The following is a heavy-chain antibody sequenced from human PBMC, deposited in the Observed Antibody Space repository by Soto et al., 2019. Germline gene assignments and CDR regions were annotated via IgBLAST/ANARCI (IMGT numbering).Heavy chain of an antibody. CDR3: ARPKDGYNGFDC. CDR2: IYYSGST. D-gene: IGHD5-12*01. Sequence: SETLSLTCTVSGGSISSSSYYWGWLRQPPGKGLEWIGSIYYSGSTYYNPSLKSRVTISVDTSKNQFSLKLSSVTAADTAVYYCARPKDGYNGFDCWGQGTLVTVSS. V-gene: IGHV4-39*01. J-gene: IGHJ4*02. CDR1: GGSISSSSYY.